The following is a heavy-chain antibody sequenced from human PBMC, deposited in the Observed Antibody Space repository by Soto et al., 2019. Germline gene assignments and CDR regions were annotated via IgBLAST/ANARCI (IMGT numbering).Heavy chain of an antibody. D-gene: IGHD1-26*01. J-gene: IGHJ4*02. Sequence: EVQLLESGGGLVQPGGSLRLSCAASGFTFSSYAMGWVRQAPGKGLEWVSAISGSGGSPYYADSVKGRFTISRDNSKNTLFLQMNSLRAEDTAVYYCAKSGGSYDFDYWGQGTLVTVSS. CDR2: ISGSGGSP. V-gene: IGHV3-23*01. CDR3: AKSGGSYDFDY. CDR1: GFTFSSYA.